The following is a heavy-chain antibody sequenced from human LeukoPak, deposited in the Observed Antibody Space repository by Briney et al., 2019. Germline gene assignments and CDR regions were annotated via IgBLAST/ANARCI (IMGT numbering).Heavy chain of an antibody. CDR3: ARRGITGTWYYFDY. J-gene: IGHJ4*02. CDR2: IYYTGST. Sequence: SETLSLTCTVSGGVIRTYYWSWIRQPPGKGLEYIGYIYYTGSTNYNPSLRSRVTISVDTSKNQFSLKLSSVTAADTAVYYCARRGITGTWYYFDYWGQGTLVTVSS. V-gene: IGHV4-59*01. CDR1: GGVIRTYY. D-gene: IGHD1/OR15-1a*01.